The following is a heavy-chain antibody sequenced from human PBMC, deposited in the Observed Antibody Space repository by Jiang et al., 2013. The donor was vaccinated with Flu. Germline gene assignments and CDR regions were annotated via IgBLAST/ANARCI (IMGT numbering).Heavy chain of an antibody. D-gene: IGHD1-26*01. J-gene: IGHJ4*02. Sequence: LLKPSETLSLTCAVYGGSFSGYYWSWIRQPPGKGLEWIGEINHSGSTNYNPSLKSRVTISVDTSKNQFSLKLSSVTAADTAVYYCARGSPESGSYQGAYFDYWGQGTLVTVSS. CDR2: INHSGST. V-gene: IGHV4-34*01. CDR3: ARGSPESGSYQGAYFDY. CDR1: GGSFSGYY.